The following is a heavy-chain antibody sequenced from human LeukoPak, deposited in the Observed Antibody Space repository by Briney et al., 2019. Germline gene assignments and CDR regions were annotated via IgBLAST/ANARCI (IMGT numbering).Heavy chain of an antibody. J-gene: IGHJ4*02. D-gene: IGHD3-3*01. V-gene: IGHV3-23*01. CDR1: GGSISSSSYY. CDR2: ISGSGGST. CDR3: AKDLADVLRFLEWCSDY. Sequence: PSETLSLTCTVSGGSISSSSYYWGWIRQSPGKGLEWVSAISGSGGSTYYADSVKGRFTISRDNSKNTLYLQMNSLRAEDTAVYYCAKDLADVLRFLEWCSDYWGQGTLVTVSS.